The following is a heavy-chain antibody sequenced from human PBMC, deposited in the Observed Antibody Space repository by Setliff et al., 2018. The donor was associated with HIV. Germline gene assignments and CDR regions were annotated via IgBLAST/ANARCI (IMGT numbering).Heavy chain of an antibody. V-gene: IGHV4-59*02. J-gene: IGHJ4*02. CDR3: ARGHTWNYYGGDYFDY. D-gene: IGHD1-7*01. CDR1: GGSVSDYF. CDR2: IYYSGST. Sequence: SETLSLTCTVSGGSVSDYFWNWIRQPPGKGLEWIGYIYYSGSTNYNPSLESRVSISVDTSKNQFSLMLSSVTAADTAVYYCARGHTWNYYGGDYFDYWGQGSLVTVSS.